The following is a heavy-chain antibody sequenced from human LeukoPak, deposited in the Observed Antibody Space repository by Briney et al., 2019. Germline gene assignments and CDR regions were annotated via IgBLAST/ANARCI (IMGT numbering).Heavy chain of an antibody. CDR2: IIPIFGTA. J-gene: IGHJ4*02. CDR3: AKDRGGTGDFDY. CDR1: GGTFSSYA. D-gene: IGHD3-10*01. Sequence: SVKVSCKASGGTFSSYAISWVRQAPGQGLEWMGGIIPIFGTANYAQKFQGRVTITRDPSATTAYMELSSLRSEDMAVYYCAKDRGGTGDFDYWGQGTLVTVSS. V-gene: IGHV1-69*05.